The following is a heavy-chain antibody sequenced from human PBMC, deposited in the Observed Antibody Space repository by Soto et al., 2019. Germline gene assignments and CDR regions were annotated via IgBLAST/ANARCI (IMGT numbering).Heavy chain of an antibody. V-gene: IGHV4-59*01. Sequence: QVQLQESGPGLVKPSETLSLTCTVSGGSISSYYWSWIRQPPGKGLEWIGYIYYSGSTNCNPSLKSRFTISVVTSKDQFSLKLSSVTAADTAVYYWARDGCSSSWYAWGAFAIWGQWTMVTVSS. CDR1: GGSISSYY. D-gene: IGHD6-13*01. J-gene: IGHJ3*02. CDR2: IYYSGST. CDR3: ARDGCSSSWYAWGAFAI.